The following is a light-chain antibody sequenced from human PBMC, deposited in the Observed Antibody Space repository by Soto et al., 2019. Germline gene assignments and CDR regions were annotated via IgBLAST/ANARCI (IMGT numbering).Light chain of an antibody. J-gene: IGKJ5*01. Sequence: EIVMTQSPATLSVSPGERATLSCRASQSVSSKLAWYQQKPGQAPRLLIYGASTRATGIPARFSGSGSGTDFTLTISRLEPEDFAVYYCQQYDTSSVTFGQGTRLEIK. CDR1: QSVSSK. CDR2: GAS. V-gene: IGKV3-15*01. CDR3: QQYDTSSVT.